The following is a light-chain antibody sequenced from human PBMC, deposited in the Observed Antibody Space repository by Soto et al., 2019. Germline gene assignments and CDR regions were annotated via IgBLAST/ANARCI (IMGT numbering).Light chain of an antibody. CDR3: QTWATGIQV. J-gene: IGLJ2*01. CDR2: LHSDGSH. CDR1: SGHSSYT. V-gene: IGLV4-69*01. Sequence: QSVLTQSPSASASLRASVKLTCTLSSGHSSYTIAWHQQQPEKGPRYLMKLHSDGSHSKGDGIPDRFSGSSSGAERYLTISSLHSEDEADYYCQTWATGIQVFGGGTKVTVL.